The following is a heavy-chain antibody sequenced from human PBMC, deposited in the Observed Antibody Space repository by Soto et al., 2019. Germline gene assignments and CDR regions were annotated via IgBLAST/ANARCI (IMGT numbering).Heavy chain of an antibody. CDR1: GYTFTSYG. V-gene: IGHV1-18*01. CDR2: ISAYNGNT. Sequence: AASMKVSCKASGYTFTSYGISWVRQAPGQGLEWMGWISAYNGNTNYAQKLQGRVTMTTDTSTSTAYMELRSLRSDDTAVYYCARALQWQQLVTFDYWGQGTLVTVSS. CDR3: ARALQWQQLVTFDY. D-gene: IGHD6-13*01. J-gene: IGHJ4*02.